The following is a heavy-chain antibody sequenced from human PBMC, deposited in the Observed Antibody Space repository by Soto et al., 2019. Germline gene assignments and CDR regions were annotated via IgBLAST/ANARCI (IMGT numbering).Heavy chain of an antibody. CDR1: GGTFSSYA. V-gene: IGHV1-69*13. Sequence: SVKVSCKASGGTFSSYAISWVRQAPGQGLEWMGGIIPIFGTANYAQKFQGRVTITADESTSTAYMELSSLRSGDTAVYYCARDLVPRYCSSTSCYYYYYGMDVWGQGTTVTVSS. CDR3: ARDLVPRYCSSTSCYYYYYGMDV. D-gene: IGHD2-2*01. J-gene: IGHJ6*02. CDR2: IIPIFGTA.